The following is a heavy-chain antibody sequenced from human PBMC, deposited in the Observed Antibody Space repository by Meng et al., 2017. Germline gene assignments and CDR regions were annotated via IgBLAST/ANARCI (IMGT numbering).Heavy chain of an antibody. CDR3: ARLVAGTFGQLFDP. V-gene: IGHV7-4-1*02. CDR2: INTNTGNP. Sequence: VQPVPSGSGLKKPGASVKVSCKASGYTFTSYAMNWVRQAPGQGLEWMGWINTNTGNPTYAQGFTGRFVFSLDTSVSTAYLQISSLKAEDTAVYYCARLVAGTFGQLFDPWGQGTLVTVSS. CDR1: GYTFTSYA. D-gene: IGHD2-15*01. J-gene: IGHJ5*02.